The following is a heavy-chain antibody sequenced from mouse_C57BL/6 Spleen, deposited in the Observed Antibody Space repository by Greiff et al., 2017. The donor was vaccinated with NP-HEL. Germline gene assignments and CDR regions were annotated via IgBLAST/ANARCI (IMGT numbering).Heavy chain of an antibody. V-gene: IGHV2-2*01. Sequence: QVQLQQPGPGLVQPSQSLSITCTVSGFSLTSYGVHWVRQSPGKGLEWLGVIWSGGSTDYNAAFISRLSISKDNSKSQVFFKMNSLQADDTAIYYCASSNWDLYYAMDYWGQGTSVTVSS. CDR1: GFSLTSYG. D-gene: IGHD4-1*01. CDR3: ASSNWDLYYAMDY. CDR2: IWSGGST. J-gene: IGHJ4*01.